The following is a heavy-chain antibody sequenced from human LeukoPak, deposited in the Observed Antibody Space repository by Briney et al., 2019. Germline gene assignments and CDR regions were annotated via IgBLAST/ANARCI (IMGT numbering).Heavy chain of an antibody. Sequence: SETLSLTCTVSGDSISTYYWSWIRQPPGKGLEWTGYIYHSGSTYYNPSLKSRVTISVDRSKNQFSLKLSSVTAADTAVYYCARVRGCSGGSCFPPGYFDYWGQGTLVTVSS. CDR2: IYHSGST. J-gene: IGHJ4*02. CDR1: GDSISTYY. V-gene: IGHV4-59*12. D-gene: IGHD2-15*01. CDR3: ARVRGCSGGSCFPPGYFDY.